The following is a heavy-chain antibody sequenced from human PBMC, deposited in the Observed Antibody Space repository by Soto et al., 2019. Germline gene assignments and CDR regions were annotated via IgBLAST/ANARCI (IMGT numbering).Heavy chain of an antibody. Sequence: EVQLVESGGGSVQPGGSLRLSCVASGFRFDDYAMHWLRQRPGKGLEWVSGINWNSDTIGYDDSVKGRFIVSRDNAEGSLLLQMSSLRAEDTAIYFCAMSNSNDLYYHFESWGQGTPVTVSS. CDR2: INWNSDTI. CDR1: GFRFDDYA. J-gene: IGHJ4*02. CDR3: AMSNSNDLYYHFES. D-gene: IGHD3-10*01. V-gene: IGHV3-9*01.